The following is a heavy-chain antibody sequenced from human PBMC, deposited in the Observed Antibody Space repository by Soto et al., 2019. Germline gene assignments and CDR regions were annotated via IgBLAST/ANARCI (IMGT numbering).Heavy chain of an antibody. Sequence: LSLTCAASGFTFSSYAMHWVRQAPGKGLEWVAVISYDGSNKYYADSVKGRFTISRDNSKNTLYLQMNSLRAEDTAVYYCARKIILLKDYYGMDVWGQGTTVTVSS. CDR2: ISYDGSNK. V-gene: IGHV3-30-3*01. J-gene: IGHJ6*02. CDR3: ARKIILLKDYYGMDV. CDR1: GFTFSSYA.